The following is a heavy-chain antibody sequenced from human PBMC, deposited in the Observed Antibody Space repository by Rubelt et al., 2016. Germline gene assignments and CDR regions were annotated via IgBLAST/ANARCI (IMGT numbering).Heavy chain of an antibody. D-gene: IGHD1-26*01. Sequence: GKGLEWISYISSSSTTIYYADSVKGRFTISRDNAKNSLYLQMKSLRGEDTAVYYCSRRSMGATSAFDIWGQGTMVTVSS. J-gene: IGHJ3*02. V-gene: IGHV3-48*01. CDR3: SRRSMGATSAFDI. CDR2: ISSSSTTI.